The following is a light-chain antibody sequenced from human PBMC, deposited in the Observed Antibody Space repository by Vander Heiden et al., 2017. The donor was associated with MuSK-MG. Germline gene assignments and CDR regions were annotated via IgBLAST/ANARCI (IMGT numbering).Light chain of an antibody. J-gene: IGKJ2*01. Sequence: DFQMTQSPSSLSASVGDRVTITCRASQYIASYLNWYQQKPGKAPKLLIYAAYTLQSGVPSRFSGSGSGTDFTLTIISLQPEDSATYYCQQRDSTLYTFGQGTKMEIK. CDR3: QQRDSTLYT. CDR1: QYIASY. CDR2: AAY. V-gene: IGKV1-39*01.